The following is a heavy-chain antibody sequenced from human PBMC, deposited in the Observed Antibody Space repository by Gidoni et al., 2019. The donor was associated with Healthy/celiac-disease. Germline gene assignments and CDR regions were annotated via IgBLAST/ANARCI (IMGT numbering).Heavy chain of an antibody. Sequence: QVQLVESGGGVVQPGRSLRLSCAASGFTFSSYGMHWVRQAPGKGLEWVAVIWYDGSNKYYADSVKGRFTISRDNSKNTLYLQMNSLRAEDTAVYYCARPYSGYDGGLDYWGQGTLVTVSS. D-gene: IGHD5-12*01. CDR3: ARPYSGYDGGLDY. CDR1: GFTFSSYG. CDR2: IWYDGSNK. V-gene: IGHV3-33*01. J-gene: IGHJ4*02.